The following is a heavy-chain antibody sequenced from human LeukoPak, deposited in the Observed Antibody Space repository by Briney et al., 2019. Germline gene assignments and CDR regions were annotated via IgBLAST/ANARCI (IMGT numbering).Heavy chain of an antibody. CDR2: IYYGGST. D-gene: IGHD2/OR15-2a*01. CDR3: ARDQEYSGTDY. Sequence: PAQTLSLTCTVSGGSISSGDYYWSWIRQHPGKGLEWIGYIYYGGSTYYNPSLKSRVTISLDTSKNQFSLKLSSVTAADTAVYYCARDQEYSGTDYWGEGTRVRLSS. J-gene: IGHJ4*02. V-gene: IGHV4-31*03. CDR1: GGSISSGDYY.